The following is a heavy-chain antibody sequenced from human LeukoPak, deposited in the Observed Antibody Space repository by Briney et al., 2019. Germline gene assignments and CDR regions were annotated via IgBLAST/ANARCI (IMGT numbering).Heavy chain of an antibody. CDR1: GYTFTSYA. V-gene: IGHV7-4-1*02. Sequence: ASVKVSCKASGYTFTSYAMNWVRQAPGQGLEWMGWINTNTGNPTYAQGFTGRFVFSLDTSVSTAYLQISSLKAEDTAVYYCARAIAPGSYYYYYGMDVWGQGTTVTVSS. CDR2: INTNTGNP. J-gene: IGHJ6*02. D-gene: IGHD6-25*01. CDR3: ARAIAPGSYYYYYGMDV.